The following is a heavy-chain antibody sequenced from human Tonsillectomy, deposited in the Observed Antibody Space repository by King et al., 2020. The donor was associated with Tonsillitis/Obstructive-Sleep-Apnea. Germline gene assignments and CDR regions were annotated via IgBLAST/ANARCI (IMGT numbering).Heavy chain of an antibody. CDR3: ASRTYYDSSGYFDAFDI. CDR2: IYSGGST. J-gene: IGHJ3*02. CDR1: GFTVSSNY. D-gene: IGHD3-22*01. Sequence: VQLVESGGGLIQPGGSLRLSCAASGFTVSSNYMSWVRQAPGKGLEWVSVIYSGGSTYYADPVKGRFTIPRDNSKNTLYLQMNSLRAEDTAVYYCASRTYYDSSGYFDAFDIWGQGTMVTVSS. V-gene: IGHV3-53*01.